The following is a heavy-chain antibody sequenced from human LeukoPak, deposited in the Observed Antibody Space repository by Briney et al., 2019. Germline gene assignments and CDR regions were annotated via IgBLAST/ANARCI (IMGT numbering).Heavy chain of an antibody. CDR1: GFTFSSYS. CDR3: ARGVYDSSGYYYP. J-gene: IGHJ5*02. Sequence: PGGSLRLSCAASGFTFSSYSMNWVRQAPGKGLERVSYISSSSSTIYYADSVKGRFTISRDNAKNSLYLQMNSLRAEDTAVYYCARGVYDSSGYYYPWGQGTLVTVSS. D-gene: IGHD3-22*01. CDR2: ISSSSSTI. V-gene: IGHV3-48*04.